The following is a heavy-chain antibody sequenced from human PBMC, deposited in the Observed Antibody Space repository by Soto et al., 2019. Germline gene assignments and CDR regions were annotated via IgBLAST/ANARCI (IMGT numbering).Heavy chain of an antibody. CDR2: VSHDGLAQ. CDR1: GFTFSRYG. J-gene: IGHJ4*02. CDR3: AKETIEVGGPNYFDG. Sequence: VQLVESGGGVVQPGRSLRLLCEGSGFTFSRYGMHWVRQAPGMGLEWVAVVSHDGLAQYYGDAVKGRFTISRDNSQNTLYLQMNSLRSEDTAIYYCAKETIEVGGPNYFDGWGQGVVVTVSS. D-gene: IGHD6-19*01. V-gene: IGHV3-30*18.